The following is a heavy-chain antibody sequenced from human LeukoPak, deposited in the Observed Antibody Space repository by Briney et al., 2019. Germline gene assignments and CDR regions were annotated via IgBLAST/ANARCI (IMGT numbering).Heavy chain of an antibody. Sequence: ASVNVSCKASGYTLTSYYMHWVRQAPGQGLEWMGIINPSGGSTSYAQKLQGRVTMTTDTSTSTAYMELRSLRSDDTAVYYCARAQYSSGWYVGYWGQGTLVTVSS. CDR2: INPSGGST. CDR3: ARAQYSSGWYVGY. CDR1: GYTLTSYY. D-gene: IGHD6-19*01. J-gene: IGHJ4*02. V-gene: IGHV1-46*01.